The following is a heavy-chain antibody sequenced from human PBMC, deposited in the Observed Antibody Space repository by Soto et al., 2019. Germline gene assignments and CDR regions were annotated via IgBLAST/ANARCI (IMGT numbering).Heavy chain of an antibody. CDR3: ARDDVLCDGGRCYGVXLDV. J-gene: IGHJ6*04. CDR1: GFTVSSKY. D-gene: IGHD2-15*01. V-gene: IGHV3-66*01. CDR2: IQSGGPT. Sequence: PGGALRLSCAAPGFTVSSKYMSWVRQAPGKGLEWVSLIQSGGPTYYADSVKGRFTISRDTSENTLHLQMDSLRAEDTAVYYCARDDVLCDGGRCYGVXLDVWGKGTTVTVSS.